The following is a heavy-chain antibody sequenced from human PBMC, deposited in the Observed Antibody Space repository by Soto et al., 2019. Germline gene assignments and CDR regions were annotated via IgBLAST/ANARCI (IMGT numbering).Heavy chain of an antibody. CDR3: ARDQGDGYNFDY. CDR2: IYYSGST. Sequence: PSEPLSLTCTVSGGSISSYYWSWIRQPPGKGLEWIGYIYYSGSTNYNPSLKSRVTISVDTSKNQFSLKLSSVTAADTAVYYCARDQGDGYNFDYWGQGTRVTVSS. J-gene: IGHJ4*02. D-gene: IGHD5-12*01. V-gene: IGHV4-59*01. CDR1: GGSISSYY.